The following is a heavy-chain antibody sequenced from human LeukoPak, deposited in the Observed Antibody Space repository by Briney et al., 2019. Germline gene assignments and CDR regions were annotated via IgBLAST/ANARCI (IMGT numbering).Heavy chain of an antibody. D-gene: IGHD5-18*01. CDR2: ISGSGGST. V-gene: IGHV3-23*01. J-gene: IGHJ6*03. CDR3: VKVGGYSYSGLNGYYFYMDV. Sequence: PGGSLRLSCAASGFTFSSYGMHWVRQAPGKGLQWVSAISGSGGSTYYADSVKGRFTISRDNSKNTLYLQMNSLRAEDTAVYYCVKVGGYSYSGLNGYYFYMDVWGKGTTVTISS. CDR1: GFTFSSYG.